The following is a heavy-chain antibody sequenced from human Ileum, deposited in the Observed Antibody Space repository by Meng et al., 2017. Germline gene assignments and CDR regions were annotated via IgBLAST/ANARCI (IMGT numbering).Heavy chain of an antibody. CDR2: ISAYSGNT. Sequence: QVQPGQSGAEVKKPGASVKVSCKASGYIFTRYGIGWVRQAPGQGLEWMGWISAYSGNTKYAQKLQGRVTMTTDTSTSTAYIELRNLRSDDTAVYYCARDTVGTTLGDYWGQGTLVTVSS. CDR3: ARDTVGTTLGDY. D-gene: IGHD4-23*01. J-gene: IGHJ4*02. V-gene: IGHV1-18*01. CDR1: GYIFTRYG.